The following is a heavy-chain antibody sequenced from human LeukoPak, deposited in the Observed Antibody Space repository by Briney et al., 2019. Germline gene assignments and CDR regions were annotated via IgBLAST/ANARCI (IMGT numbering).Heavy chain of an antibody. D-gene: IGHD3-22*01. V-gene: IGHV3-21*01. CDR3: ARVGDYYDSSGYQGFDH. CDR1: GFTFSAYT. Sequence: GGSLRLSCAAPGFTFSAYTITWVRQAPGKGLEWVSSISSTSYYIYQAGSVKGRFTISRDNAKNSLFLQMNSLRAEDTAVYYCARVGDYYDSSGYQGFDHWGQGTLVTVSS. CDR2: ISSTSYYI. J-gene: IGHJ4*02.